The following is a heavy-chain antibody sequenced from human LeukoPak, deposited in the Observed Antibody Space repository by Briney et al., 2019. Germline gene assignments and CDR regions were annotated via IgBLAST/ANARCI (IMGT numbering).Heavy chain of an antibody. D-gene: IGHD2-2*01. CDR2: IYHSGST. J-gene: IGHJ5*02. CDR1: GGSISSSNW. Sequence: SETLSLTCAVSGGSISSSNWWSWVRQPPGKGLEWIGEIYHSGSTNYNPSLKSRVTISVDKSKNQFSLKLSSVTAADTAVYYCARVGYCSSTSCYRDWFDPWGQGTLVTVSS. V-gene: IGHV4-4*02. CDR3: ARVGYCSSTSCYRDWFDP.